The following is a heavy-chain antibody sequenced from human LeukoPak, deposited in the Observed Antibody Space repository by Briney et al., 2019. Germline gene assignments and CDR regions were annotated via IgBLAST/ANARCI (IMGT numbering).Heavy chain of an antibody. CDR2: IRYDGSNK. V-gene: IGHV3-30*02. CDR3: AKDHSSSSWYGGFDY. D-gene: IGHD6-13*01. CDR1: GFTFSSYG. Sequence: GGSLRLSCAASGFTFSSYGMHWVRQAPGKGLEWVAFIRYDGSNKYYADSVKGRFTISRDNSKNTLYLQMNSLRAEDTAVYYCAKDHSSSSWYGGFDYWGQGTLVTVSS. J-gene: IGHJ4*02.